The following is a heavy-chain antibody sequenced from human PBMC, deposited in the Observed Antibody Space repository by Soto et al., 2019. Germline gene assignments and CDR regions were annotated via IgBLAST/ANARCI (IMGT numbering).Heavy chain of an antibody. CDR2: IYHGGST. Sequence: SETLCLPCTVSGDSISSISWWSRVRQSPGKGLEWIGDIYHGGSTNYNPSLKSRVTISIDKSKNQFSLKLKSVTAADTAVYYCARRIVATETFDYWGQGTLVTVSS. V-gene: IGHV4-4*02. D-gene: IGHD5-12*01. CDR3: ARRIVATETFDY. J-gene: IGHJ4*02. CDR1: GDSISSISW.